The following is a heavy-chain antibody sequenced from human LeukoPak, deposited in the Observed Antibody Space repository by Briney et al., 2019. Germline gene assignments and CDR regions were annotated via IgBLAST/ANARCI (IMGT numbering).Heavy chain of an antibody. V-gene: IGHV4-34*01. D-gene: IGHD3-22*01. CDR2: INHSGST. J-gene: IGHJ4*02. Sequence: SETLSLTCAVYGGSFSGYYWSWIRQPPGKGLEWIGEINHSGSTNYNPSLKSRVTISVDTSKNQFSLKLSSVTAADTAVYYCASGYYDRSGPFDYWGQGTLVTVSS. CDR1: GGSFSGYY. CDR3: ASGYYDRSGPFDY.